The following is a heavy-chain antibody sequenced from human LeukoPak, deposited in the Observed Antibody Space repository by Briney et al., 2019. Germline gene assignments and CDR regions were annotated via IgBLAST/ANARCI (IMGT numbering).Heavy chain of an antibody. V-gene: IGHV4-59*01. CDR3: ARVLRGAYCGGDCYRLDY. J-gene: IGHJ4*02. Sequence: PTETLSLTCTVSGGSIKNFYWSWIRQSLGKGLEWLGYIYNNGNTNYNASLKSRVIMSIDTSKNQFSLKVTSVTAADTAIYYCARVLRGAYCGGDCYRLDYWGQGMLVIVSS. D-gene: IGHD2-21*02. CDR2: IYNNGNT. CDR1: GGSIKNFY.